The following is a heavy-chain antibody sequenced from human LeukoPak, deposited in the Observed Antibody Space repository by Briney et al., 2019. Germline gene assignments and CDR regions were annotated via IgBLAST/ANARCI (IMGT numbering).Heavy chain of an antibody. CDR1: GFTFSSYA. D-gene: IGHD4-23*01. CDR3: ARGTVVTDF. Sequence: GGSLRLSCAASGFTFSSYAMSWVRQAPGKGLEWVSAISGSGGSTYYADSVKGRFTISRDDSRNTLYLQMNSLRTEDTAVYYCARGTVVTDFWGQGTLVTVSS. V-gene: IGHV3-23*01. J-gene: IGHJ4*02. CDR2: ISGSGGST.